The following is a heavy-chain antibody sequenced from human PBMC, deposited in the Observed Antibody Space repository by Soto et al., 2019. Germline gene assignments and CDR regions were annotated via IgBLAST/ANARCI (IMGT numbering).Heavy chain of an antibody. Sequence: PGESLKISCKGSGYSFTSYWISWVRQMPGKGLEWMGRIDPSDSYTNYSPSFQGHVTISADKSISTAYPQWSSLKASDTAMYYCARGPLSEAAYYYYGMDVWGQGTTVTVSS. CDR1: GYSFTSYW. D-gene: IGHD6-25*01. J-gene: IGHJ6*02. V-gene: IGHV5-10-1*01. CDR2: IDPSDSYT. CDR3: ARGPLSEAAYYYYGMDV.